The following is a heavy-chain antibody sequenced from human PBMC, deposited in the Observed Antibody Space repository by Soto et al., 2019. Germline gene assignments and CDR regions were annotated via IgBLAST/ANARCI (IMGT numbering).Heavy chain of an antibody. CDR1: GYTFIDYG. CDR3: ARDPPETPSDY. Sequence: QVQLVQSGADVKKPGASVRVSCKASGYTFIDYGITWVRQAPGQGLEWMGWISAKNGDTNLAQKFRGRVTLTTDTSTGTAYMDLRSLTPDDTAVYYCARDPPETPSDYWGQGTLVTVSS. CDR2: ISAKNGDT. V-gene: IGHV1-18*01. J-gene: IGHJ4*02.